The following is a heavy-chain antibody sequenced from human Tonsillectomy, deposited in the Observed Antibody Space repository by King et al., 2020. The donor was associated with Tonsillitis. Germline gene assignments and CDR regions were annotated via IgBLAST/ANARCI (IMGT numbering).Heavy chain of an antibody. V-gene: IGHV3-9*02. D-gene: IGHD5-24*01. CDR2: ITWNSGKR. CDR3: AKDLNSVKRRFRDDYYGMDV. J-gene: IGHJ6*02. Sequence: QLVQSGGDLVQPGRSLRLSCAASGFFSDDYAMHWVRQVPGKGLEWVSGITWNSGKRGYADSVKGRFTISRDNAKNSLYLQMNSLRVEDTALYYCAKDLNSVKRRFRDDYYGMDVWGQGTSVTVSS. CDR1: GFFSDDYA.